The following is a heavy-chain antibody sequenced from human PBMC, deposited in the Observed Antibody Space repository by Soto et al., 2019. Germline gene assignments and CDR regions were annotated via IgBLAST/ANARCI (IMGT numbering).Heavy chain of an antibody. D-gene: IGHD3-10*01. CDR1: GYTFTSYG. V-gene: IGHV1-18*01. Sequence: ASVKVSCKASGYTFTSYGVSWVRQAPGQGLEWMGWISVYNGNTRYAQKLQGRVTMTTDTSTSTAYMELRGLRSDDTAVYYCARSGRPGYYYYIMDVWGQGTTVTVSS. J-gene: IGHJ6*02. CDR3: ARSGRPGYYYYIMDV. CDR2: ISVYNGNT.